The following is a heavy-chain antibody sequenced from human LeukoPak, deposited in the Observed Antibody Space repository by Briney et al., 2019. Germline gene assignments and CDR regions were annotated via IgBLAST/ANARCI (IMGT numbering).Heavy chain of an antibody. CDR1: GGSISSYY. Sequence: SETLSLTCTVSGGSISSYYWSWIRQPPGKGLEWIGYIYYSGSTNYNPSLKSRVTISVDTSKNQFSLKLSSVTAADTAVYYCARDFRWFGETDYFDYWGQGTLVTVSS. V-gene: IGHV4-59*12. J-gene: IGHJ4*02. CDR3: ARDFRWFGETDYFDY. D-gene: IGHD3-10*01. CDR2: IYYSGST.